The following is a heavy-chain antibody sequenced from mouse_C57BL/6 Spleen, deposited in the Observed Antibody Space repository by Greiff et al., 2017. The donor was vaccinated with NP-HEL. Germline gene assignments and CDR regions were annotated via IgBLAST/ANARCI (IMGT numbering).Heavy chain of an antibody. Sequence: VQLQQPGAELVMPGASVKLSCKASGYTFTSYWMHWVKQRPGQGLEWIGEIDPSDSYTNYNQKFKGKSTLTVDKSSSTAYMQLSSLTSEDSAVYYCARRYDGYYWYFDVWGTGTTVTVSS. CDR3: ARRYDGYYWYFDV. V-gene: IGHV1-69*01. CDR1: GYTFTSYW. D-gene: IGHD2-3*01. J-gene: IGHJ1*03. CDR2: IDPSDSYT.